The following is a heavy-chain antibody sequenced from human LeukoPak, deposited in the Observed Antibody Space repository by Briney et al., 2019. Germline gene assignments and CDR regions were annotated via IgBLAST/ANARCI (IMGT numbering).Heavy chain of an antibody. CDR3: ARDRGMATTSIFDY. CDR2: IWHDGSNK. V-gene: IGHV3-33*01. Sequence: GGSLRLSCAASGVTFSSYGMHWVRQAPGKGLEWVAVIWHDGSNKYYADSVKGRFTISRDNSKNTLYLQMNSLRAEDTAVYYCARDRGMATTSIFDYWGQGTLVTVSS. D-gene: IGHD5-24*01. J-gene: IGHJ4*02. CDR1: GVTFSSYG.